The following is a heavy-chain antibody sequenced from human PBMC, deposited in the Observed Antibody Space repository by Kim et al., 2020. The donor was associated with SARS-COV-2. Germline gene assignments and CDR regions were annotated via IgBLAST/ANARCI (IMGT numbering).Heavy chain of an antibody. CDR2: IKSKTDGGTT. Sequence: GGSLRLSCAASGFTFSNAWMSWVRQAPGKGLEWVGRIKSKTDGGTTDYAAPVKGRFTISRDDSKNTLYLQMNSLKTEDTAVYYCTTGQWHRRYFDYWGQGTLVTVSS. CDR1: GFTFSNAW. V-gene: IGHV3-15*01. CDR3: TTGQWHRRYFDY. D-gene: IGHD6-19*01. J-gene: IGHJ4*02.